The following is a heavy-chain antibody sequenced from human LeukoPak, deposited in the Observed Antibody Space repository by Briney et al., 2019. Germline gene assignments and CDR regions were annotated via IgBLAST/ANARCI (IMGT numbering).Heavy chain of an antibody. J-gene: IGHJ5*02. CDR3: ARTPNPYTSSWYWFDP. Sequence: ASVKVSCKASGYTFTSYDINWVRQATGQGLEWMGWMNPNSGNTGYAQKFQGRVTMTRNTSISTAYLQWSSLKASDTAMYYCARTPNPYTSSWYWFDPWGQGTLVTVSS. CDR1: GYTFTSYD. V-gene: IGHV1-8*01. D-gene: IGHD6-13*01. CDR2: MNPNSGNT.